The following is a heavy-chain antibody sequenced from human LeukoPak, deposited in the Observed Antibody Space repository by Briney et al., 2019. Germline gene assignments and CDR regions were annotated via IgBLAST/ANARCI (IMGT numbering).Heavy chain of an antibody. D-gene: IGHD3-10*01. CDR1: GGTFTRYA. CDR2: IIPIFGTA. Sequence: ASVKVSCKASGGTFTRYAISWVRQAPGHGLEWMGGIIPIFGTANCAQKFKDRFTITADESTSTAYMELSSLISEDTAVYYCARAYGSGSYYNPLRYWGQGTLVTVSP. V-gene: IGHV1-69*01. CDR3: ARAYGSGSYYNPLRY. J-gene: IGHJ4*02.